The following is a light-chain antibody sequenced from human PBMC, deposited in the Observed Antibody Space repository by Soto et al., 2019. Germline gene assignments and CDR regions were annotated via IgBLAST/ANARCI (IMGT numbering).Light chain of an antibody. V-gene: IGLV3-1*01. J-gene: IGLJ2*01. CDR3: QAWDSSTVV. CDR2: QDT. CDR1: SLGDKY. Sequence: SYELTQPPSLSVSPGQTASITCSGDSLGDKYACWYQQKPGQSPVLVIYQDTKRPSGIPERFSGSYSGNTATLTISETQPLDEADYYCQAWDSSTVVFGGGTKVTVL.